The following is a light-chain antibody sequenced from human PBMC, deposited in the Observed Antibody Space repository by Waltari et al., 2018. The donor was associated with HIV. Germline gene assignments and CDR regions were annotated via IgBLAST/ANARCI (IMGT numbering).Light chain of an antibody. CDR1: TSDVGGYRY. CDR2: DVT. CDR3: CSYAGSYTFV. J-gene: IGLJ3*02. V-gene: IGLV2-11*01. Sequence: QSALTQPPSASGSPGQSVTISCTGTTSDVGGYRYVSWYQHHPGKAPKLIIYDVTKRPSGVPDRFSGSKSGNTASLTISGLQAEDEADYYCCSYAGSYTFVFGGGTKLTVL.